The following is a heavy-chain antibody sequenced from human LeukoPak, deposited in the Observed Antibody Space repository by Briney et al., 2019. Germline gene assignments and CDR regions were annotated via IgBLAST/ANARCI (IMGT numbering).Heavy chain of an antibody. D-gene: IGHD5-12*01. V-gene: IGHV3-23*01. J-gene: IGHJ6*03. CDR1: GFTSSSYA. Sequence: GGSLRLSCAASGFTSSSYAMSWVRQAPGKGLEWVSAISGSGDSTYYADSVKGRFTISRDNSKNTLYLQMNSLRVEDTAVYHCAKGSSGYDWGYYYMDVWGKGTTVTVSS. CDR2: ISGSGDST. CDR3: AKGSSGYDWGYYYMDV.